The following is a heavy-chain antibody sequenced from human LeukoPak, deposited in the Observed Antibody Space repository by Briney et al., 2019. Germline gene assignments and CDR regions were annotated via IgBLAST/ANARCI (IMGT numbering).Heavy chain of an antibody. J-gene: IGHJ3*02. D-gene: IGHD3-22*01. Sequence: SETLSLTCTVSGGSISSYYWSWIRQPAGKGLEWIGRIYTSGSTNYNPSLKSRVTTSVDTSKNQFSLKLSSVTAADTAVYYCARDPVYYYDSSGVGVGAFDIWGQGTMVTVSS. CDR2: IYTSGST. CDR3: ARDPVYYYDSSGVGVGAFDI. V-gene: IGHV4-4*07. CDR1: GGSISSYY.